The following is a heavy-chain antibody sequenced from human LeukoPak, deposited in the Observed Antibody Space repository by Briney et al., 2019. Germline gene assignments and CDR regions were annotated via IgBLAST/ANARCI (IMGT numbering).Heavy chain of an antibody. CDR1: GFTFSSYW. V-gene: IGHV3-30*18. D-gene: IGHD3-3*01. CDR2: ISYDGSNK. Sequence: PWGSLRLSCAASGFTFSSYWMHWVRQAPGKGLEWVAVISYDGSNKYYADSVKGRFTISRDNSKNALYLQMNSLRAEDTAVYYCAKDFTNPTDYYFDYWGQGTLVTVSS. J-gene: IGHJ4*02. CDR3: AKDFTNPTDYYFDY.